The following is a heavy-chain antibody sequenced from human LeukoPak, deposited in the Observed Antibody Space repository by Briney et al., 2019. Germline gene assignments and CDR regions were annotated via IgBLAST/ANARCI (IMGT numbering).Heavy chain of an antibody. CDR1: GGSFSGYY. D-gene: IGHD3-10*01. V-gene: IGHV4-34*01. CDR3: ARGWLLWFGELSRWFDP. Sequence: SETLSLTCAVYGGSFSGYYWSWIRQPPGMGLEWIGEINHSGSTNYNPSLKSRVTISVDTSKNQFSLKLSSVTAADTAVYYCARGWLLWFGELSRWFDPWGQGTLVTVSS. CDR2: INHSGST. J-gene: IGHJ5*02.